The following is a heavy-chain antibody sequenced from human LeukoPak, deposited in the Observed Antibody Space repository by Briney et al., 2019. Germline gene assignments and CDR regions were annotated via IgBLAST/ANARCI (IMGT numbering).Heavy chain of an antibody. CDR1: GGTFSSYA. CDR2: IIPILGIA. CDR3: ARMGDRAVVVVAARDRYYYYGMDV. Sequence: VASVTVSCKASGGTFSSYAISWVRQAPGQGLEWMGRIIPILGIANYAQKFQGRVTITADKSTSTAYMELSSLRSEDTAVYYCARMGDRAVVVVAARDRYYYYGMDVWGQGTTVTVSS. V-gene: IGHV1-69*04. J-gene: IGHJ6*02. D-gene: IGHD2-15*01.